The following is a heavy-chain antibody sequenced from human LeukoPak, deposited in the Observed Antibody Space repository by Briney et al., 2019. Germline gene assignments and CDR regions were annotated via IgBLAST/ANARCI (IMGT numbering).Heavy chain of an antibody. CDR3: AREEQELVRDYYYYMDV. V-gene: IGHV3-30*01. CDR1: GFIFSNFA. CDR2: ISYDGSHT. D-gene: IGHD6-13*01. Sequence: GGSLRLSCAASGFIFSNFAMHWVRQAPGKGLGWVALISYDGSHTYYADSMKGRFTISRDNSGNVLYLQMTSLRGDDSAVYYCAREEQELVRDYYYYMDVWGKGTTVTVSS. J-gene: IGHJ6*03.